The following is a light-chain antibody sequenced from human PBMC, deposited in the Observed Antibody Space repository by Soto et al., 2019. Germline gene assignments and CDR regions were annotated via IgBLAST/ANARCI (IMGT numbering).Light chain of an antibody. CDR2: EAS. J-gene: IGKJ1*01. CDR3: QQYDTYST. V-gene: IGKV1-5*03. Sequence: DIQMTQSPSTLSVSVGDTVTITCRASQSISTWLSWYQQKPGTAPNLLIYEASSLEGGVPSRFSGSGSGTEFTLTISSLPDDDLATYCYQQYDTYSTFGQGTKVDIK. CDR1: QSISTW.